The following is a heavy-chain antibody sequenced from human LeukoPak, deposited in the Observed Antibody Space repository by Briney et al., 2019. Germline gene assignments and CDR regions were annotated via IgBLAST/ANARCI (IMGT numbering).Heavy chain of an antibody. D-gene: IGHD6-13*01. Sequence: GGSLRLSCAASGFTFDDYAMHWVRQAPGKGLEWVSFISGDGGSTYYADSVKGRFTISRDNSKNSLYLQMNSLRTEDTALYYCARKHLESSSWYLPLDYWGQGTLVTVSS. CDR2: ISGDGGST. J-gene: IGHJ4*02. CDR1: GFTFDDYA. V-gene: IGHV3-43*02. CDR3: ARKHLESSSWYLPLDY.